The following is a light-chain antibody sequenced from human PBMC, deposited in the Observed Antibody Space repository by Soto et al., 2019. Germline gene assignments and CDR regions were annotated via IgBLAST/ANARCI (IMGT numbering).Light chain of an antibody. Sequence: EIVLTQTPPSLSVSPGQPAAISCKSSHNLRHSDGRTYVYWYVQRPGQTPQVLIYEVSNRLSGVPDRFGGYGAGTDFTLEISRVEAADVGIYYCMQTIQLPLTFGGGTKVDIK. CDR1: HNLRHSDGRTY. CDR2: EVS. J-gene: IGKJ4*01. CDR3: MQTIQLPLT. V-gene: IGKV2D-29*01.